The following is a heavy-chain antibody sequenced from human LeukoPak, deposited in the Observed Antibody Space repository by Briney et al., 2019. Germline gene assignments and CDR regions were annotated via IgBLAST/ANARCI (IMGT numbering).Heavy chain of an antibody. J-gene: IGHJ4*02. D-gene: IGHD2-15*01. Sequence: GGSLRLSCAASGFTFSSYAMSWVRQAPGKGLEWVSAISGSGGSTYYADSVKGRFTISRDNSKNTLYLQMNSLRAEDTAVYYCASDARPGEVVVIATLDYWGQGALVTVSS. V-gene: IGHV3-23*01. CDR1: GFTFSSYA. CDR3: ASDARPGEVVVIATLDY. CDR2: ISGSGGST.